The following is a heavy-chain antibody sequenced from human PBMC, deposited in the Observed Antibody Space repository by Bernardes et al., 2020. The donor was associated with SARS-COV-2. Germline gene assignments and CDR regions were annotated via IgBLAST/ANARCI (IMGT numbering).Heavy chain of an antibody. CDR3: ARDLGSSWYGVWFDS. D-gene: IGHD6-13*01. Sequence: GGSLRLSCAASGFNFSNYSINWVRQAPGKGLEWVSSISSGSSYIYYGDSVKGRFTISRDNAKNSVYLQMNSLRAEDTAIYYCARDLGSSWYGVWFDSWGQGTLVTVSS. J-gene: IGHJ5*01. CDR1: GFNFSNYS. V-gene: IGHV3-21*01. CDR2: ISSGSSYI.